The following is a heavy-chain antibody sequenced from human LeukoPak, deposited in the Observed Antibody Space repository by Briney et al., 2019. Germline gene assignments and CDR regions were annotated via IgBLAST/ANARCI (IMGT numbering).Heavy chain of an antibody. CDR3: ATQQLVRFVLRFQH. J-gene: IGHJ1*01. V-gene: IGHV1-24*01. CDR1: GYTLTELS. Sequence: ASVKASCKVSGYTLTELSMHWVRQAPGKGLEWMGRFDPEDGETIYAQKFQGRVTMTEDTSTNTAYMELSSLRSEDTAVYYCATQQLVRFVLRFQHWGQGTLVTVSS. D-gene: IGHD6-13*01. CDR2: FDPEDGET.